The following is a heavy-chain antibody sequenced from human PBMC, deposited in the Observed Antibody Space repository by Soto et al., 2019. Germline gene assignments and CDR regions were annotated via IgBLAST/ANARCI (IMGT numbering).Heavy chain of an antibody. Sequence: QVQLVQSGAEVKKPGSSVKVSCKASGGTFSSYAISWVRQAPGQGLEWMGGIIPIFGTANYAQKFQGRVTITADESTSTAYMELSSLRSEDTAVYYCARGLDIVVVPALMRNADYYYGMDVWGQGTTVTVSS. J-gene: IGHJ6*02. D-gene: IGHD2-2*03. CDR1: GGTFSSYA. CDR3: ARGLDIVVVPALMRNADYYYGMDV. V-gene: IGHV1-69*01. CDR2: IIPIFGTA.